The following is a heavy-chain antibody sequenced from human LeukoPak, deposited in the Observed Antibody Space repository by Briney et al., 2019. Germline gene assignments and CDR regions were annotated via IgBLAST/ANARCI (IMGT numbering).Heavy chain of an antibody. CDR2: INRSSSNT. Sequence: GGSLRLSCAASGFTFSRYSMHWVRQAPGQGLEWMALINRSSSNTWYAHTLQGRVTMTRDTSTSTVYLEMSSLRAEDTALYYCASEYEGTSYFDHRGRGTLVTVSS. J-gene: IGHJ4*02. D-gene: IGHD3-16*01. CDR1: GFTFSRYS. V-gene: IGHV1-46*04. CDR3: ASEYEGTSYFDH.